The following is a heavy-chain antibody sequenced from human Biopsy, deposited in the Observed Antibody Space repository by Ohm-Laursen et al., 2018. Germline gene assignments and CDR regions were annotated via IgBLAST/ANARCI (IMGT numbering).Heavy chain of an antibody. D-gene: IGHD3-16*01. V-gene: IGHV3-43*01. Sequence: LSLTCAASGFTFDDYTMHWVRQIPGKDLEWVSLISWDGSRTYYADSVRGRFTISRDNAKNCLYLQMNSLRTQDTALYYCARDGGVSYFGLDVWGLGTTATVSS. CDR2: ISWDGSRT. CDR3: ARDGGVSYFGLDV. J-gene: IGHJ6*02. CDR1: GFTFDDYT.